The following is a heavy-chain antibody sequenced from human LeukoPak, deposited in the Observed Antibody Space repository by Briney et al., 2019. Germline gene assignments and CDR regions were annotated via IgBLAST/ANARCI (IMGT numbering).Heavy chain of an antibody. Sequence: SQTLSLTCAISGDSVSSKSATWNWIRQSPSRGLEWLGKTYYRSKWYNDSALSVKGRVTISPDTSKNQFSLQLISVTPEDTAVYYCARDPRVASGWQFDYWGQGTLVTVSS. CDR3: ARDPRVASGWQFDY. J-gene: IGHJ4*02. V-gene: IGHV6-1*01. D-gene: IGHD6-19*01. CDR2: TYYRSKWYN. CDR1: GDSVSSKSAT.